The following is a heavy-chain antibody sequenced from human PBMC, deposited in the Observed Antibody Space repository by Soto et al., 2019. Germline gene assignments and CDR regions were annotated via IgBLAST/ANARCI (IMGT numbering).Heavy chain of an antibody. V-gene: IGHV1-18*01. Sequence: QVQLVQSGAEVKKPGASVKVSCKASGYTFTSYGISWVRQAPGQGLEWMGWNSAYNGNTNYAQKLQGRVTMTTDTSTSTAYMELRSLRSDDTAVYYCARDLSYCSSTSCRGDAFDIWGQGTMVTVSS. CDR3: ARDLSYCSSTSCRGDAFDI. D-gene: IGHD2-2*01. CDR2: NSAYNGNT. CDR1: GYTFTSYG. J-gene: IGHJ3*02.